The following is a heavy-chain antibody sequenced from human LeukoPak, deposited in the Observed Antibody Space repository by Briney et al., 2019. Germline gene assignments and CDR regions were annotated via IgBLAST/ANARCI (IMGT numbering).Heavy chain of an antibody. D-gene: IGHD2-21*02. CDR1: GFTFSIYA. J-gene: IGHJ2*01. CDR3: AKGGNCGGDCYWYFDL. V-gene: IGHV3-43*02. Sequence: HSGGSLRLSCAASGFTFSIYAMHWVRQVPGKGLEWLSLISGNGDNTDYAESVKGRFTVSRDNSKNSLYLQMNSLRTEDTALYYCAKGGNCGGDCYWYFDLWGRGTLVTVSS. CDR2: ISGNGDNT.